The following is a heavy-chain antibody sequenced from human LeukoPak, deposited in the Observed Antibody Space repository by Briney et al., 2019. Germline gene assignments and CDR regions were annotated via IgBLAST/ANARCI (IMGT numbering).Heavy chain of an antibody. CDR3: ARADCSGGSCYPH. CDR2: IYYSGST. Sequence: SETLSLTCTVSGGSISSGGYYWSWIRQHPGKGLEWIGYIYYSGSTYYNPSLKSRVTISVDTSKNQFSLKLSSVTAADTAVYYCARADCSGGSCYPHWGQGTLVTVSS. CDR1: GGSISSGGYY. V-gene: IGHV4-31*03. D-gene: IGHD2-15*01. J-gene: IGHJ4*02.